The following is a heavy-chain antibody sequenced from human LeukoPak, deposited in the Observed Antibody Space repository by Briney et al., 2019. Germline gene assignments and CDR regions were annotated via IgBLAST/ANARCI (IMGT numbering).Heavy chain of an antibody. CDR3: ARDSNSYGSGATIDY. CDR1: GFTFSSYG. D-gene: IGHD3-10*01. J-gene: IGHJ4*02. Sequence: GGSLRLSCAASGFTFSSYGMHWVRQAPGKGLEWVAVIWYDGSNKYYADSVKGRFTISRDNSKNTLYLQMSSLRAEDTAVYYCARDSNSYGSGATIDYWGQGTLVTVSS. V-gene: IGHV3-33*01. CDR2: IWYDGSNK.